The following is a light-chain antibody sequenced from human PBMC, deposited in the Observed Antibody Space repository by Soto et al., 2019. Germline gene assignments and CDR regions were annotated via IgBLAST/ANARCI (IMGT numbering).Light chain of an antibody. CDR1: QSVRSN. Sequence: EMVMTQSPATLSVSPGERATLSCRASQSVRSNLAWHQQKPGQAPRLLIYAASTRATGVPARFSGSGSGTEFTLTISDLQSEDFAVYFCQHYDIWPLTFGGGTKVDI. V-gene: IGKV3-15*01. J-gene: IGKJ4*01. CDR2: AAS. CDR3: QHYDIWPLT.